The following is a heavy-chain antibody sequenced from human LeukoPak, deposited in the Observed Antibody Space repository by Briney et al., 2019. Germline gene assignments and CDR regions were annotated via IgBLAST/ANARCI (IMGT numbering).Heavy chain of an antibody. Sequence: GGSLRLSCADSGFTFSSYWMGWVRQAPGKGLEWVSYISSSSSIINYAESVRGRFTISRDNAKNLLYLQMNSLRAEDTAVYYCGRDYEERTTDYWGQGTLVTVSS. CDR1: GFTFSSYW. V-gene: IGHV3-48*04. D-gene: IGHD3-16*01. CDR3: GRDYEERTTDY. CDR2: ISSSSSII. J-gene: IGHJ4*02.